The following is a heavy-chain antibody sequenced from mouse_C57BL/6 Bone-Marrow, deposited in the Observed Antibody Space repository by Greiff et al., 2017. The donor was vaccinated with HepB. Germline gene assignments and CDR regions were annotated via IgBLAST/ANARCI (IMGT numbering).Heavy chain of an antibody. Sequence: VQLQQSGPGLVAPSQSLSITCTVSGFSLTSYGVHWVRQPPGKGLEWLVVIWSDGSTTYNSALKSRLSISKDNSKSQVFLKMNSLQTDDTAMYYCARQNYSNYDAMDYWGQGTSVTVSS. J-gene: IGHJ4*01. V-gene: IGHV2-6-1*01. CDR2: IWSDGST. CDR3: ARQNYSNYDAMDY. D-gene: IGHD2-5*01. CDR1: GFSLTSYG.